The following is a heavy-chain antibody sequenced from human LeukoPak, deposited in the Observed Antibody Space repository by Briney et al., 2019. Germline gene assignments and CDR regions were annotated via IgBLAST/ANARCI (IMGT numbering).Heavy chain of an antibody. CDR3: ARYLGYCSGGSCYLSSWFDP. CDR1: GYTFTGYY. J-gene: IGHJ5*02. V-gene: IGHV1-18*04. CDR2: ISAYNGNT. Sequence: ASVKVSCKASGYTFTGYYMHWVRQAPGQGLEWMGWISAYNGNTNYAQKLQGRVTMTTDTSTSTAYMELRSLRSDDTAVYYCARYLGYCSGGSCYLSSWFDPWGQGTLVTVSS. D-gene: IGHD2-15*01.